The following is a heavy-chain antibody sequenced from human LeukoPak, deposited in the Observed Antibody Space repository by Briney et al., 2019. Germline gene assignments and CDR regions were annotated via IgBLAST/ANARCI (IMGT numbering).Heavy chain of an antibody. V-gene: IGHV3-48*02. CDR2: ITSGSSPI. CDR3: ARVRLGGHSDY. CDR1: GFTFTSSS. J-gene: IGHJ4*02. Sequence: GGSLRLSCAASGFTFTSSSTTCVRQPPGKGLEWVAYITSGSSPISYADSVKGRFTISRDNAKNSLFLQMNSLRDGDTAVYYCARVRLGGHSDYWGQGTLVTVSS. D-gene: IGHD3-16*01.